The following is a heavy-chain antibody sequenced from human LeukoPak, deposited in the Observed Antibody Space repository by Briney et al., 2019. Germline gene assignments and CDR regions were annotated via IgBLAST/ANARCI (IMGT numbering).Heavy chain of an antibody. V-gene: IGHV3-23*01. Sequence: GGSLRLSCAASGFTFSSYAMSWVRQAPGKGLEWVSAISGSGGSTYYADSVKGRFTISRDNSKNTLYLQMNSLRAEDTAVYYCAKGHSGYGCYNWFDPWGQGTLVTVSS. CDR3: AKGHSGYGCYNWFDP. D-gene: IGHD5-18*01. CDR1: GFTFSSYA. J-gene: IGHJ5*02. CDR2: ISGSGGST.